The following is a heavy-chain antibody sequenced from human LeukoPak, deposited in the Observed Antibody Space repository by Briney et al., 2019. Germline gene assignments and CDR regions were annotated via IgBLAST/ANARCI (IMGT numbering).Heavy chain of an antibody. Sequence: SETLSLTCTVSGGSISSSSYYWGWIRPPPGKGLEWIGSIYYSGSTYYNPSLKSRVTISVDTSKNQFSLKLSSVTAAATAVYYCARRAMVRGGTYFDYWGQGTLVTVSS. CDR2: IYYSGST. CDR3: ARRAMVRGGTYFDY. V-gene: IGHV4-39*01. D-gene: IGHD3-10*01. J-gene: IGHJ4*02. CDR1: GGSISSSSYY.